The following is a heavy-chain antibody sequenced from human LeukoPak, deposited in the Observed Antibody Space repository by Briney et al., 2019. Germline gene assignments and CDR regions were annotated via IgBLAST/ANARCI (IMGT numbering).Heavy chain of an antibody. J-gene: IGHJ5*02. CDR1: GGSISSYY. CDR2: IYTSGST. CDR3: ARALGYCSSTSCYTWFDP. V-gene: IGHV4-4*07. D-gene: IGHD2-2*02. Sequence: SETLSLTCTVSGGSISSYYRSWIRQPAGKGLEWIGRIYTSGSTTYNPSLKSRVTMSVDTSKNQFSLKLSSVTAADTAVYYCARALGYCSSTSCYTWFDPWGQGTLVTVSS.